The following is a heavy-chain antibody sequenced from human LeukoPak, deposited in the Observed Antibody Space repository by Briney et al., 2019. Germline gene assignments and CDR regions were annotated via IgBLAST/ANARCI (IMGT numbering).Heavy chain of an antibody. CDR3: AKDEYYYDSSGYYLHNY. CDR2: IYPGGIT. Sequence: GGSLRLSCATSGFTVSSNYMSWVRQAPGKGLDWVSVIYPGGITYYADSVKGRFTISRDNSKNMLYLQMNSLRAEDTAVYYCAKDEYYYDSSGYYLHNYWGQGTLVTVSS. CDR1: GFTVSSNY. V-gene: IGHV3-53*01. J-gene: IGHJ4*02. D-gene: IGHD3-22*01.